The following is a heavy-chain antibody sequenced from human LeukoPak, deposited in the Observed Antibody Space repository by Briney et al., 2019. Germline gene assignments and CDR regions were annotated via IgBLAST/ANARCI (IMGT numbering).Heavy chain of an antibody. CDR1: GYTFISNG. V-gene: IGHV1-18*01. CDR2: ISAHNSDT. Sequence: GASVKVSCKASGYTFISNGISWVRQGPGQGLEWMGWISAHNSDTNYAQKFQGRVTMTTDTSTSTIYMELRSLRSDDTAVYYCARELREEMAHELETDAFDIWGQGTMVTVSS. D-gene: IGHD5-24*01. J-gene: IGHJ3*02. CDR3: ARELREEMAHELETDAFDI.